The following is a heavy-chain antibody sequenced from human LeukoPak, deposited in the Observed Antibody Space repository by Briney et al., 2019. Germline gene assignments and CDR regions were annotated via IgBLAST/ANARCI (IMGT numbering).Heavy chain of an antibody. CDR1: GFTFSRYE. CDR2: ISSSGTTI. D-gene: IGHD1-1*01. Sequence: GGSLRLSCAVSGFTFSRYEMSCVRQAPGKGLEWVSYISSSGTTIYYADSVKGRFTVSRDNAKNSLYLQMNSLRAEDTAVYYCARFTTGTTCDYWGQGTLVTVSS. V-gene: IGHV3-48*03. J-gene: IGHJ4*02. CDR3: ARFTTGTTCDY.